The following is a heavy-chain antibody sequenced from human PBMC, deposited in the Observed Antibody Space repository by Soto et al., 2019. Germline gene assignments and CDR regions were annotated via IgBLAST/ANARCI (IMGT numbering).Heavy chain of an antibody. V-gene: IGHV1-18*01. D-gene: IGHD2-8*02. CDR1: GYSFTNHG. Sequence: ASVKVSCKTSGYSFTNHGVSWVRQAPGQGLEWMGWISTVNGKTDYSERLQGRLTMTTDTSTTTAYMELRSLTSDDTAIYYCARSCPGRTCYFIYWGQGTLVTVSS. CDR3: ARSCPGRTCYFIY. J-gene: IGHJ4*02. CDR2: ISTVNGKT.